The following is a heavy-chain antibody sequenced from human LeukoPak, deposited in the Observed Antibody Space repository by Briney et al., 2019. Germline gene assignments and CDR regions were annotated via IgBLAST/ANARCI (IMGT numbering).Heavy chain of an antibody. Sequence: PSETLSLTCTVSGGSMTNNTFYWGWIRQPPGKGLEWIGSIYHTGPTYYNPSLKSRVTISVDTSKNQFSLKLSSVTAADTAVYYSARVLIWFGQLQNWFDPWGPGTLVTVSS. V-gene: IGHV4-39*07. CDR1: GGSMTNNTFY. CDR2: IYHTGPT. J-gene: IGHJ5*02. CDR3: ARVLIWFGQLQNWFDP. D-gene: IGHD3-10*01.